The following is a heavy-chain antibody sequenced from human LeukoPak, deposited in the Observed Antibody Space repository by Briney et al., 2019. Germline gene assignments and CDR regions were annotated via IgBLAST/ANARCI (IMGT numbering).Heavy chain of an antibody. CDR1: GFTFDDYG. D-gene: IGHD3-3*02. J-gene: IGHJ4*02. V-gene: IGHV3-20*04. CDR2: LNWNGAST. Sequence: GGSLRLSCAASGFTFDDYGLSWVRQVPGKGLEWVSGLNWNGASTGYADSVKGRFTISRDNSKNTLYLQMNSLRADDTAVYYCAKAGSIRFDYWGQGTLVTVSS. CDR3: AKAGSIRFDY.